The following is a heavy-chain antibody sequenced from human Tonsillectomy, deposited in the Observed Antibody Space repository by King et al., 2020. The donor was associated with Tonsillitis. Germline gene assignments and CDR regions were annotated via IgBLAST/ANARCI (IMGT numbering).Heavy chain of an antibody. Sequence: QLQESGPGLVKPSETLSLTCTVSGGSISSSSYYWGWIRQPPGKGLEWIGSIYYSGSTYYNPSLKSRVTISVDTSKNQFSLKLSSVTAADTAVYCCARQLAEIQLWLRWFDPWGQGTLVTVSS. CDR1: GGSISSSSYY. CDR3: ARQLAEIQLWLRWFDP. D-gene: IGHD5-18*01. V-gene: IGHV4-39*01. J-gene: IGHJ5*02. CDR2: IYYSGST.